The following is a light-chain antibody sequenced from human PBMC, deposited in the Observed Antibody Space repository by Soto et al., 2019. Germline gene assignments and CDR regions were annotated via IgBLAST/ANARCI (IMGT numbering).Light chain of an antibody. V-gene: IGKV3-11*01. CDR2: DAS. CDR3: QQRSNWPPNT. Sequence: EIVLTQSPATLSLSPGERATLSCRASQTISSSLAWYQQKPGQSPRLLIYDASNRASGVPPRFSGSGSVTDFTLSISSIEPEDFAVYYCQQRSNWPPNTFGQGTRLDFK. J-gene: IGKJ5*01. CDR1: QTISSS.